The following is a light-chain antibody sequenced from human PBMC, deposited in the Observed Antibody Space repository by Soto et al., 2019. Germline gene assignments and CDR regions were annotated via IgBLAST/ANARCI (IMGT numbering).Light chain of an antibody. Sequence: QSVLTQPASVSGSPGQSITISCTGTSSDVGGFNYVSWYQQHPGKAPKLLIYEVTYRPSGVSHRFSGSKSGNTASLTISGLRAEDEADYHCSSWTKTSAHYVFGSGTKVTVL. CDR2: EVT. CDR3: SSWTKTSAHYV. V-gene: IGLV2-14*01. J-gene: IGLJ1*01. CDR1: SSDVGGFNY.